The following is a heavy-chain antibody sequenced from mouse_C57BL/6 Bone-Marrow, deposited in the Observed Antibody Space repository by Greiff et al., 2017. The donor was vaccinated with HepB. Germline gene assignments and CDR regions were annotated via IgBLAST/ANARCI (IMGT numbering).Heavy chain of an antibody. CDR1: GYTFTSYG. V-gene: IGHV1-81*01. D-gene: IGHD1-1*01. CDR2: IYPRSGNT. J-gene: IGHJ2*01. CDR3: ARDYGSSYSYYFDY. Sequence: QVQLQQSGAELARPGASVKLSCKASGYTFTSYGISWVKQRTGQGLEWIGEIYPRSGNTYYNEKFKGKATLTADKSSSTAYMELRSLTSEDSAVYLCARDYGSSYSYYFDYWGQGTTLTVSS.